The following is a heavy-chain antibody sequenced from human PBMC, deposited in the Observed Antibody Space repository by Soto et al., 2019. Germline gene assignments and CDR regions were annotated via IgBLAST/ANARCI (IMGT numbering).Heavy chain of an antibody. CDR3: ARGSGYYDSSGYYYDY. J-gene: IGHJ4*02. V-gene: IGHV3-7*04. D-gene: IGHD3-22*01. CDR1: GFTFSSYG. CDR2: IKQDGSEK. Sequence: GGSLRLSCAASGFTFSSYGMRWVRQAPGKGLEWVANIKQDGSEKYYVDSVKGRFTISRDNAKNSLYLQMNSLRAEDTAVYYCARGSGYYDSSGYYYDYWGQGTLVTVSS.